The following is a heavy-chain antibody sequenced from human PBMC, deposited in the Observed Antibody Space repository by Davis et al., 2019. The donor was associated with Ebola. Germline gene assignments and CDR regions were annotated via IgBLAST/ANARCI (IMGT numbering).Heavy chain of an antibody. V-gene: IGHV1-2*04. CDR1: GGTFSSYA. D-gene: IGHD2-15*01. Sequence: ASVKVSCKASGGTFSSYAISWVRQAPGQGLEWMGWINPNSGGTNYAQKFQGWVTMTRDTSISTAYMELSRLRSDDTAVYYCARLGSPFDYWGQGTLVTVSS. CDR2: INPNSGGT. J-gene: IGHJ4*02. CDR3: ARLGSPFDY.